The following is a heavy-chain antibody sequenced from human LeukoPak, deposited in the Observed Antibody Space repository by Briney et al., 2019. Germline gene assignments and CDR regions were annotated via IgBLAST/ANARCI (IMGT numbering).Heavy chain of an antibody. CDR1: GGSISSYY. CDR3: ARTTEDCSSTSCYQYWFDP. J-gene: IGHJ5*02. CDR2: IHYSGST. V-gene: IGHV4-59*01. D-gene: IGHD2-2*01. Sequence: PSETLSLTCTVSGGSISSYYWSWIRQPPGKGLGWIGYIHYSGSTSYNPSLKSRVTISVDTSKNQISLKVRSATAADTAVYYCARTTEDCSSTSCYQYWFDPWGQGTLVTVSS.